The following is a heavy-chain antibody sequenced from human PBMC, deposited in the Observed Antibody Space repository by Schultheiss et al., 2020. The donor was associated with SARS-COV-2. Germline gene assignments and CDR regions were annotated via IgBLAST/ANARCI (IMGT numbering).Heavy chain of an antibody. CDR2: IDWDDDK. D-gene: IGHD4-23*01. J-gene: IGHJ4*02. V-gene: IGHV2-70*04. CDR1: GFSLSTSGVR. CDR3: ARGSGGKDFFDY. Sequence: SGPTLVKPTQTLTLTCTFSGFSLSTSGVRVSWIRQPPGKGLEWLARIDWDDDKFYNISLKSRLTISKDTSKNQVVLSMTNMDPVDTATYYCARGSGGKDFFDYWGQGTLVTVSS.